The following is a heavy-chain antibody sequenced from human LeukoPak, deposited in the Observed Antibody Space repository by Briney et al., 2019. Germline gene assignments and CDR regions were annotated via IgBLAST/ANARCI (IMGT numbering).Heavy chain of an antibody. CDR2: INIAGSVT. J-gene: IGHJ4*02. CDR1: GFTVSSNY. Sequence: GGSLRLSCAASGFTVSSNYMNWVRQAPGKGLEWVSRINIAGSVTTYADSVKGRFTISRDNAKKTLYLQMNSLRAEDTAVYYCARDMVDWGQGTLVTVSS. D-gene: IGHD2-15*01. CDR3: ARDMVD. V-gene: IGHV3-74*01.